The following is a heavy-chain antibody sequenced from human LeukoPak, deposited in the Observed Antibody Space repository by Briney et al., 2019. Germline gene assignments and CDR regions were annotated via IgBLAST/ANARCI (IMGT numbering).Heavy chain of an antibody. CDR1: GGNHA. Sequence: SVKVSCKASGGNHAICWVRQTPGPGLEWMGGFIPVFPTPNYAQKFQGRVTFTTDESTKTAYMALSSLRSEDTAVYYFATVRAAAAGSHYFESWGQGTLVTVSS. CDR3: ATVRAAAAGSHYFES. CDR2: FIPVFPTP. J-gene: IGHJ4*02. V-gene: IGHV1-69*05. D-gene: IGHD6-13*01.